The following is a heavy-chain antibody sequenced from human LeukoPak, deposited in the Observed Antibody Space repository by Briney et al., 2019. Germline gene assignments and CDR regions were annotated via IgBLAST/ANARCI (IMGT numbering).Heavy chain of an antibody. Sequence: SETLSLTCTVSGGSISSSSYYWGWIRQPPGKGLEWIGSIYYSGSTYYNPSLKSRVTISVDTSENQFSLKLSSVTAADTAVYYCARHVVDTAMNWGQGTLVTVSS. CDR3: ARHVVDTAMN. V-gene: IGHV4-39*01. CDR2: IYYSGST. CDR1: GGSISSSSYY. D-gene: IGHD5-18*01. J-gene: IGHJ4*02.